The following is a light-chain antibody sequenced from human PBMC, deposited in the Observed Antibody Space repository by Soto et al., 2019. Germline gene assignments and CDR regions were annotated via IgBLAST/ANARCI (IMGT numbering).Light chain of an antibody. CDR2: GSS. J-gene: IGKJ1*01. CDR3: QERGDLPPT. CDR1: QGISTW. V-gene: IGKV1-12*01. Sequence: EIEVTQSQSSVSASVGERVSITCRAGQGISTWLAWYQQTPGKAPKLLIYGSSSLQSGVPSRFSGSGSGTYFTLTISSLEAEDFVVYCCQERGDLPPTFGQRTKVDI.